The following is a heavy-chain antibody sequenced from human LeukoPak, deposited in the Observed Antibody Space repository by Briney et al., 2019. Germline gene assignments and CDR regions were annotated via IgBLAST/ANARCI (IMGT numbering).Heavy chain of an antibody. CDR1: GASISSGGYY. J-gene: IGHJ6*01. CDR3: ARVLWFGEDEYGMNV. Sequence: PSETLSLTCTVSGASISSGGYYWSWIRQHPGKGLEWVGYIYYSGSTYYNPSLKSRVTISVDTSKNQFSLKLSSVTAADTAVYYCARVLWFGEDEYGMNVWGKGTTVTVSS. V-gene: IGHV4-31*03. D-gene: IGHD3-10*01. CDR2: IYYSGST.